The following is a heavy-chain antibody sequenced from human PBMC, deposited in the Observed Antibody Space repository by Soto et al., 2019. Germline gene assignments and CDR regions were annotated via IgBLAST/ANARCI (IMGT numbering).Heavy chain of an antibody. CDR3: ARDRDIVAIPTDY. D-gene: IGHD5-12*01. CDR2: ISSSSSYI. V-gene: IGHV3-21*01. J-gene: IGHJ4*02. CDR1: GFTFSSYS. Sequence: LRLSCAASGFTFSSYSMNWVRQAPGKGLEWVSSISSSSSYIYYADSVKGRFTISRDNAKNSLYLQMNSLRAEDTAVYYCARDRDIVAIPTDYWGQGTLVTVSS.